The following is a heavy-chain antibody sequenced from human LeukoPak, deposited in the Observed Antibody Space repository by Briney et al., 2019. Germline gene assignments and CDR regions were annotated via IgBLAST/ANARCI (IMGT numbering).Heavy chain of an antibody. Sequence: SETLSLTCTVSGGSVSSYYWSWIRQPPGKGLEWIGYIYYSGSAYYNPSLKSRVTISVDTSKNQFSLKLSSVTAADTAVYYCAREIFRVVKASYYYYMDVWGKGTTVIVSS. CDR1: GGSVSSYY. J-gene: IGHJ6*03. CDR2: IYYSGSA. V-gene: IGHV4-30-4*08. D-gene: IGHD3-3*01. CDR3: AREIFRVVKASYYYYMDV.